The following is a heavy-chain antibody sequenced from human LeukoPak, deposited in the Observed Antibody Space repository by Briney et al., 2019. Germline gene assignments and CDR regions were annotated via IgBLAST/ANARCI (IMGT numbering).Heavy chain of an antibody. D-gene: IGHD2-2*01. CDR3: ARGYCSSTSCYAPPKRPYLYYYYYYMDV. Sequence: PGGSLRLSCAASGFTFSDYYMSWIRQAPGKGLEWIGEINHSGSTNYNPSLKSRVTISVDTSKNQFSLKLSSVTAADTAVYYCARGYCSSTSCYAPPKRPYLYYYYYYMDVWGKGTTVTISS. CDR1: GFTFSDYY. CDR2: INHSGST. V-gene: IGHV4-34*01. J-gene: IGHJ6*03.